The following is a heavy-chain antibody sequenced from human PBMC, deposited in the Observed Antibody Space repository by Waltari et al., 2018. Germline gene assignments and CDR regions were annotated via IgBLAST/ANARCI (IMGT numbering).Heavy chain of an antibody. V-gene: IGHV1-24*01. D-gene: IGHD3-10*01. CDR3: ATDSGQPLLYYRGGMDV. CDR1: GFTFSSYA. CDR2: FDPEDGET. J-gene: IGHJ6*02. Sequence: VQLLESGGGLVQPGGSLRLSCAASGFTFSSYAMSWVRQAPGKGLEWVGGFDPEDGETIYAQKFQGRVTMTEDTSTDTAYRELSSLRSEDTAVDYCATDSGQPLLYYRGGMDVWGQGTTVTVSS.